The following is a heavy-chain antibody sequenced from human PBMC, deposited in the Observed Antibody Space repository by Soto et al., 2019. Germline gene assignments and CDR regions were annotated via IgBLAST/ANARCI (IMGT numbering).Heavy chain of an antibody. V-gene: IGHV1-3*01. D-gene: IGHD3-22*01. J-gene: IGHJ4*02. CDR1: GYTFTSYA. Sequence: QVQLVQSGAEVKKPGASVKVSCKASGYTFTSYAMHWVRQAPGQRLEWMGWINAGNGNTKYSQKFQGRVTITRATAASTAYMELSRLRSEDTAVYYCARGDYYDIHDYWGQGTLVTVSS. CDR3: ARGDYYDIHDY. CDR2: INAGNGNT.